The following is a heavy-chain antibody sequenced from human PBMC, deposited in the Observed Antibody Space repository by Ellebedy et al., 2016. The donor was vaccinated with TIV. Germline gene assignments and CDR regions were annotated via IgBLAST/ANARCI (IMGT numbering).Heavy chain of an antibody. CDR2: ISTNVRSS. CDR3: ARDYYRGHGMDV. CDR1: GFTFRDYF. D-gene: IGHD3-22*01. J-gene: IGHJ6*02. V-gene: IGHV3-11*06. Sequence: GESLKISCTASGFTFRDYFMSSIRQAPGTGLEWIAYISTNVRSSKYADSVKGRFTISRDNAKNSLYLQMDRLRAEDTAVYFCARDYYRGHGMDVWGQGTTVIVPS.